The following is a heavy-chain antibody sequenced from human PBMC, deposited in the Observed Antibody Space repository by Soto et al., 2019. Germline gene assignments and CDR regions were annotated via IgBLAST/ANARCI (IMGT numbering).Heavy chain of an antibody. J-gene: IGHJ6*03. CDR2: IYYTEST. Sequence: SETLSLTCNVPGASISSGRYYWTWIRQFPGRGLEWIGYIYYTESTFANPSLRSRVTISRDTSKNQFSLRLSSVTAADTAVYYFEGEGWAPSHKYYWAVGGKGTTAPVSS. CDR3: EGEGWAPSHKYYWAV. V-gene: IGHV4-31*03. D-gene: IGHD3-10*01. CDR1: GASISSGRYY.